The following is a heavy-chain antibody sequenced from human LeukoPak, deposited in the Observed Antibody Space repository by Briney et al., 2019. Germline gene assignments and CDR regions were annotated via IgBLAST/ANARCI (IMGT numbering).Heavy chain of an antibody. V-gene: IGHV3-11*06. CDR3: ARDGLRYFDGDFDY. D-gene: IGHD3-9*01. CDR1: GFTFSDYY. CDR2: ISSSSSYT. J-gene: IGHJ4*02. Sequence: GSLRLSCAASGFTFSDYYMSWIRPAPGKGLEWVSYISSSSSYTNYADSVKGRFTISRDNAKNSLYLQMNSLRAEDTAVYYCARDGLRYFDGDFDYWGQGTLVTVSS.